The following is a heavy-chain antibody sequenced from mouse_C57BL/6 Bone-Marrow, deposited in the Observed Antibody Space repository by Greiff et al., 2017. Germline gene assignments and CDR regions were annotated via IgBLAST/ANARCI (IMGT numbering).Heavy chain of an antibody. Sequence: QVQLQQPGAELVKPGASVKLSCKASAYTFTSSWMHWVNRRPGQGLEWFGLILPNIGSPNYNKKFKSKATLTVDKSSSTAYMQLSSLTSEDSAVYYCARWGITGRLGSYYAMDYWGQGTSVTVSS. CDR3: ARWGITGRLGSYYAMDY. J-gene: IGHJ4*01. CDR1: AYTFTSSW. D-gene: IGHD2-4*01. CDR2: ILPNIGSP. V-gene: IGHV1-64*01.